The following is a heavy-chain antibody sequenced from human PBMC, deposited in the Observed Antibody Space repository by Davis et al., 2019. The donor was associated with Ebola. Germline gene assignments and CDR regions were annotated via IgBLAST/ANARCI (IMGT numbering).Heavy chain of an antibody. J-gene: IGHJ4*02. CDR2: IKQDGSEK. V-gene: IGHV3-7*01. CDR1: GFTIGNYW. Sequence: PGGSLRPSCAVSGFTIGNYWMSWVRQAPGKGLEWVANIKQDGSEKNYVDSVKGRFTIFRDNTKSSLHLQMNSLTVDDTAVYYCASTQTFDYWGQGALVTVSP. CDR3: ASTQTFDY.